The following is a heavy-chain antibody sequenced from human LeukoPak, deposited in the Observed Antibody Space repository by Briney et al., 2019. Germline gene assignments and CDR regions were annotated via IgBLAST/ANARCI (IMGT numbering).Heavy chain of an antibody. D-gene: IGHD7-27*01. Sequence: HGESLKISCKGSGYSFTSYWIGWVRQMPGKGLEWMGIIDPSDSDIRYTPSFQGQVTISADKSLSTAYLQWNSLKASDTAIYYCARQTAMGRSGDYWGQGTLVTVSS. J-gene: IGHJ4*02. CDR1: GYSFTSYW. CDR2: IDPSDSDI. V-gene: IGHV5-51*01. CDR3: ARQTAMGRSGDY.